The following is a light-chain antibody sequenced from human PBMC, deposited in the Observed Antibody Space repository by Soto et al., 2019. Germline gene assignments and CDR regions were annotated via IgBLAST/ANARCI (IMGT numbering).Light chain of an antibody. Sequence: DIQINPSPSTPSSFVGCRGNITCRASQSISSWLAWHQQKPGKAPKLLIYDASSLESGVPSRFSGSRSGTEFTLTISSLQPDDFATYYCQQYNSYSWTFGQGTKVDIK. CDR2: DAS. CDR1: QSISSW. V-gene: IGKV1-5*01. J-gene: IGKJ1*01. CDR3: QQYNSYSWT.